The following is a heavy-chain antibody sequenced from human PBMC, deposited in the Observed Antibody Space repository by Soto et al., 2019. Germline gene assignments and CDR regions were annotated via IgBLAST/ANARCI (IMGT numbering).Heavy chain of an antibody. CDR1: GYTXTTYA. D-gene: IGHD6-19*01. CDR2: INAGNGNT. J-gene: IGHJ4*02. Sequence: KVSFRASGYTXTTYAMNLVRQAPGQRLEWMGWINAGNGNTKYSQKFQGRVTITRDTYASTAYMELSSLRSEDTAVYYCARDPGYSSGWYWYYWGQGILVPVSS. V-gene: IGHV1-3*01. CDR3: ARDPGYSSGWYWYY.